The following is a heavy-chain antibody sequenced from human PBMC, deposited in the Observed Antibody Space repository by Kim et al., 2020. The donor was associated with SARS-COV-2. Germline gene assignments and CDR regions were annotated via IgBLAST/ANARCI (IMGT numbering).Heavy chain of an antibody. J-gene: IGHJ4*02. D-gene: IGHD6-13*01. CDR1: GGSISSSSYY. Sequence: SETLSLTCTVSGGSISSSSYYWGWIRQPPGKGLEWIGSIYYSGSTYYNPSLKSRVTISVDTSKNQFSLKLSSVTAADTAVYYCASYSHRIAAAGTGLDYWGQGTLVTVSS. V-gene: IGHV4-39*01. CDR3: ASYSHRIAAAGTGLDY. CDR2: IYYSGST.